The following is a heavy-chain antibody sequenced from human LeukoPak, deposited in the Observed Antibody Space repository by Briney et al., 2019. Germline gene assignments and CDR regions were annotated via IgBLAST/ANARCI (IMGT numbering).Heavy chain of an antibody. CDR3: ARHQTVGASISVIDY. CDR2: IYYSGST. CDR1: GGSISSSSYY. D-gene: IGHD1-26*01. V-gene: IGHV4-39*01. Sequence: SETLSLTCTVSGGSISSSSYYWGWIRQPPGKGLEWIGSIYYSGSTYYNPSLKSRVTISVDTSKNQFSLKLSSVTAADTAVYYCARHQTVGASISVIDYWGQGTLVTVSS. J-gene: IGHJ4*02.